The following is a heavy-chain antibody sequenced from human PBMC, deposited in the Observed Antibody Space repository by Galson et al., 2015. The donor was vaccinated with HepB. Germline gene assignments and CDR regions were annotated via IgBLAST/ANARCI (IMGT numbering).Heavy chain of an antibody. CDR1: GGTFSSYA. J-gene: IGHJ6*02. CDR3: ARVGDTAMVTVYYYYYGMDV. D-gene: IGHD5-18*01. V-gene: IGHV1-69*13. CDR2: IIPIFGTA. Sequence: SVKVSCKASGGTFSSYAISWVRQAPGQGLEWMGGIIPIFGTANYAQKFQGRVTITADESTSTAYMELSSLRSEDTAVYYCARVGDTAMVTVYYYYYGMDVWGQGTTVTVSS.